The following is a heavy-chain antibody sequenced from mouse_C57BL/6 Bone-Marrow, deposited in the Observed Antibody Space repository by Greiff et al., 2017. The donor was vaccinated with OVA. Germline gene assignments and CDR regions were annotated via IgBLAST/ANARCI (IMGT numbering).Heavy chain of an antibody. CDR2: ISDGGSYT. V-gene: IGHV5-4*01. Sequence: EVKVEESGGGLVKPGGSLKLSCAASGFTFSSYAMSWVRQTPEKRLEWVATISDGGSYTYYPDNVKGRFTISRDNAKNNLYLQMSHLKSEDTAMYYCARETIVTRYYFDYWGQGTTLTVSS. D-gene: IGHD2-5*01. J-gene: IGHJ2*01. CDR1: GFTFSSYA. CDR3: ARETIVTRYYFDY.